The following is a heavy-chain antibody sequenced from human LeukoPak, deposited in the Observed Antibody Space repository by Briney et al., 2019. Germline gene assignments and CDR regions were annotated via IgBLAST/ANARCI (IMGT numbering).Heavy chain of an antibody. CDR3: ASRDKGYYYGLDV. V-gene: IGHV3-66*01. D-gene: IGHD5-24*01. CDR1: GFTGSSNH. CDR2: ISGGGGT. Sequence: PGGSLRLSCAASGFTGSSNHMSWVRQAPGKGLEWVSIISGGGGTYYADSVKDRFTISRDNSKSTLYLQMKSLRAEDTAVYYCASRDKGYYYGLDVWGQGTTVTVSS. J-gene: IGHJ6*02.